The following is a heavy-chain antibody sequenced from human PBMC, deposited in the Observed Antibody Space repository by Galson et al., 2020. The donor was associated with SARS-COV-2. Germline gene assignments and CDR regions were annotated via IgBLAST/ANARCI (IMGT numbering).Heavy chain of an antibody. CDR2: ISGSGGST. CDR3: AKGRIAARPRVGWDGVYYYYGMDV. V-gene: IGHV3-23*01. J-gene: IGHJ6*02. Sequence: GGSLRLSCAASGFTFSSYAMSWVRQAPGKGLEWVSAISGSGGSTYYADSVKGRFTISRDNSKNTLYLQMNSLRAEDTAVYYCAKGRIAARPRVGWDGVYYYYGMDVWGQGTTVTVSS. CDR1: GFTFSSYA. D-gene: IGHD6-6*01.